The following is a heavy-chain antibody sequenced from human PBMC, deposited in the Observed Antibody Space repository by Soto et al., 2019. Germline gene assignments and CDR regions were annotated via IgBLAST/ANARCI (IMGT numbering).Heavy chain of an antibody. D-gene: IGHD5-12*01. J-gene: IGHJ6*03. CDR1: GFTFSSYG. CDR3: AKDGSRGYSGYDPIHFFGGFYYMDV. Sequence: QVQLVESGGGVVQPGRSLRLSCAASGFTFSSYGMHWVRQAPGKGLEWVAVISYDGSNKYYADSVKGRFTISRDNSKNTLYLQMNSLRAEDTAVYYCAKDGSRGYSGYDPIHFFGGFYYMDVWGKGTTVTVSS. CDR2: ISYDGSNK. V-gene: IGHV3-30*18.